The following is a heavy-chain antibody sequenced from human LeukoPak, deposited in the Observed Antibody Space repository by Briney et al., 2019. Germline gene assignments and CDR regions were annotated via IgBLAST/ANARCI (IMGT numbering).Heavy chain of an antibody. Sequence: ASVKVSCKASGCTFAGYYIHWVRRAPGQGLEWLGWINPEKGDTKSAQKFRDRVIMTTDTSLATAYMEVINLSSDDTAVYYCTRSSWDCSSGSCYSNMNFDYWGQGSLVTVSS. CDR3: TRSSWDCSSGSCYSNMNFDY. V-gene: IGHV1-2*02. CDR2: INPEKGDT. J-gene: IGHJ4*02. CDR1: GCTFAGYY. D-gene: IGHD2-15*01.